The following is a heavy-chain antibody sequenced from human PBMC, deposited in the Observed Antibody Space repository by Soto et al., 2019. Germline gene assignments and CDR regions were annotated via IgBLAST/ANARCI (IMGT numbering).Heavy chain of an antibody. Sequence: GGSLRLSCAASGFTFSSYWMSWVRQAPGKGLEWVANIKQDGSEKYYVDSVKGRFTTSRDNAKNSLYLQMNSLSAEDTAVYYCARDWYQLHLYYYYYYMDVWGKGTTVTVSS. D-gene: IGHD2-2*01. V-gene: IGHV3-7*01. CDR3: ARDWYQLHLYYYYYYMDV. J-gene: IGHJ6*03. CDR2: IKQDGSEK. CDR1: GFTFSSYW.